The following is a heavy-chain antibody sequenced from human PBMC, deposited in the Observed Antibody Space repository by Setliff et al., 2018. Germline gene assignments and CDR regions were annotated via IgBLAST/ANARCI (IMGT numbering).Heavy chain of an antibody. Sequence: SETLSLTCSVYGGSFSNNYWSWIRQSPGKGLEWIGESDHGGNTTIHPSLKSRLTMSVDTSENQFTLKLTSVTAADTAVYYCARGRPPLVGDYWGQGTLVTVSS. CDR3: ARGRPPLVGDY. V-gene: IGHV4-34*01. CDR1: GGSFSNNY. J-gene: IGHJ4*02. CDR2: SDHGGNT. D-gene: IGHD2-2*01.